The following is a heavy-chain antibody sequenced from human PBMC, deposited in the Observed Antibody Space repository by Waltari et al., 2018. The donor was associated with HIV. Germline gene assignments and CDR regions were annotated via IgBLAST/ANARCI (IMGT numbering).Heavy chain of an antibody. Sequence: EVQLVESGGGLVQPGRSLRLSCAASGFTFDDYAMPWVRQAPGKGLGLVSGVNWNSDSIGYADSVKGRFTISRDNAKNSLYLQMNSLRLEDTAFYYCAKDGRDGVYVEHWGQGTLVTVSS. V-gene: IGHV3-9*01. CDR2: VNWNSDSI. CDR3: AKDGRDGVYVEH. CDR1: GFTFDDYA. J-gene: IGHJ1*01. D-gene: IGHD2-8*01.